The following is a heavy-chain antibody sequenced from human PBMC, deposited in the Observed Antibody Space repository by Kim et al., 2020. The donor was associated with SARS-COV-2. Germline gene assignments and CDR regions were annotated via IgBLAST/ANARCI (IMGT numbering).Heavy chain of an antibody. CDR3: AKGAMSRGADRDY. Sequence: SVKGRFTISRDKSKNTLYLQMNSLRTEDAAVYFCAKGAMSRGADRDYWGQGTLVTVSS. J-gene: IGHJ4*02. V-gene: IGHV3-30*02. D-gene: IGHD3-10*01.